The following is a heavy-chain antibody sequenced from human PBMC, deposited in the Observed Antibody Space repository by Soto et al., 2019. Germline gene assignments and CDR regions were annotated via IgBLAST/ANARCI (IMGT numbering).Heavy chain of an antibody. J-gene: IGHJ5*02. D-gene: IGHD3-22*01. Sequence: SETLSLTCAVYGGSFSGYYWSWIRQPLGKGLEWIGEINHSGSTNYNPSLKSRVTISVDTSKNQFSLKLSSVTAADTAVYYCARGQTYYYDSSGYYNWFDPWGQGTLVTVSS. CDR3: ARGQTYYYDSSGYYNWFDP. CDR2: INHSGST. CDR1: GGSFSGYY. V-gene: IGHV4-34*01.